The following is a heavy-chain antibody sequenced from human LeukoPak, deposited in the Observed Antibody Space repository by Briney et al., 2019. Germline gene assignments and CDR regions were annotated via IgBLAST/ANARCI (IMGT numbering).Heavy chain of an antibody. CDR2: IYYSGST. D-gene: IGHD1-26*01. CDR1: GGSISSGGYY. J-gene: IGHJ6*02. CDR3: ARTVSGDYYGMDV. V-gene: IGHV4-31*03. Sequence: SQTLSLTCTVSGGSISSGGYYWSWIRQHPGKGLEWIGYIYYSGSTYYNPSLKSRVTMSVDTSKDQFCLRLISVTAADTAVYYCARTVSGDYYGMDVWGQGTTVTVSS.